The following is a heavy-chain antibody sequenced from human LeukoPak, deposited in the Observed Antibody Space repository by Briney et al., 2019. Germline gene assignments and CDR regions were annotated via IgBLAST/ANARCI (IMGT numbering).Heavy chain of an antibody. D-gene: IGHD3-10*01. V-gene: IGHV3-48*01. CDR1: GFTFSSYS. CDR2: ISSSSSTI. Sequence: GGSLRLSCAASGFTFSSYSMNWVRQAPGKGLEWVSYISSSSSTIYYADSVKGRFTISRDNAKNSLYLQMNSLRAEDTAVYYCARDFRFGEFDYWGQGTLVTVSS. J-gene: IGHJ4*02. CDR3: ARDFRFGEFDY.